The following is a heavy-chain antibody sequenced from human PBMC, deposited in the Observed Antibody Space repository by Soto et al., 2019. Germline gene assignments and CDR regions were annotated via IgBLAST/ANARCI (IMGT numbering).Heavy chain of an antibody. V-gene: IGHV1-8*01. Sequence: ASVKVSCKASGYTFTTNDIDWVRQASGQGLEWMGWMKPSTGDSGSAQDFQGRITMTRDTATSTAYMELSSLRSEDTAVYYCARGGPADGFDLWGQGALVTVSS. J-gene: IGHJ4*02. CDR1: GYTFTTND. CDR2: MKPSTGDS. D-gene: IGHD6-13*01. CDR3: ARGGPADGFDL.